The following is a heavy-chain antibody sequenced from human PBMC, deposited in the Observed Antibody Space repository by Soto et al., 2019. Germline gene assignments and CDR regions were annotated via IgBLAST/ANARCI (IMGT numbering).Heavy chain of an antibody. CDR1: GGSISSYY. Sequence: SETLSLTCTVSGGSISSYYWSWIRQPPGKGLEWIGYIYYSGSTNYNPSLKSRVTISVDTSKNQFSLKLSSVTAADTAVYYCARDRSSSWTGDFDYWGQGTLVTVSS. D-gene: IGHD6-13*01. J-gene: IGHJ4*02. CDR3: ARDRSSSWTGDFDY. V-gene: IGHV4-59*01. CDR2: IYYSGST.